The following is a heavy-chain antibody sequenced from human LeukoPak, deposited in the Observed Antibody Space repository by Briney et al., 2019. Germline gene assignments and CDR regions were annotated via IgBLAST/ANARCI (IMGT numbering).Heavy chain of an antibody. J-gene: IGHJ4*02. D-gene: IGHD6-19*01. Sequence: GASVQVSCKASGYTFTSYGISWVRQAPGQGLEWMGWISAYNGNTNYAQKLQGRVTMTTDTSTSTAYMELRSLRSDDTAVYYCARARLGIAVAGTYFDYWGQGTLVTVSS. CDR1: GYTFTSYG. V-gene: IGHV1-18*01. CDR3: ARARLGIAVAGTYFDY. CDR2: ISAYNGNT.